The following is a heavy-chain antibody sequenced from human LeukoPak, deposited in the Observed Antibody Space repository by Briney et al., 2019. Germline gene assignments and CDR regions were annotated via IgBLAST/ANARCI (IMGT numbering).Heavy chain of an antibody. V-gene: IGHV4-34*01. CDR2: INHSGST. J-gene: IGHJ4*02. CDR1: GGSFSGYY. Sequence: SETLSLTCAVYGGSFSGYYWSWIRQPPGKGLEWIGEINHSGSTNYNPSLKSRVTISVDTSKNQFSLKLSSVTAADTAVYYCARHYYDSSGHNDYWGQGTLVTVSS. CDR3: ARHYYDSSGHNDY. D-gene: IGHD3-22*01.